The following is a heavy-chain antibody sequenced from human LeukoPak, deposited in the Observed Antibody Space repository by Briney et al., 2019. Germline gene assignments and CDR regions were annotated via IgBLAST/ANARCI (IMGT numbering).Heavy chain of an antibody. Sequence: GGSLRLSCAASGFTFSSYAMTWVRKAPGRGLGWVSAITGSGGSTYYADSVKGRFTISRDNSKNTLYLQMNSLRAEDTAVYYCAKWHGWYGPPDYWGQGTLVTVSS. CDR2: ITGSGGST. CDR1: GFTFSSYA. D-gene: IGHD6-19*01. V-gene: IGHV3-23*01. J-gene: IGHJ4*02. CDR3: AKWHGWYGPPDY.